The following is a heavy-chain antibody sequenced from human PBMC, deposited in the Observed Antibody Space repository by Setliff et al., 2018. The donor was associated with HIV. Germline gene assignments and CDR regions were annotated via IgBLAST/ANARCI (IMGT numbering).Heavy chain of an antibody. J-gene: IGHJ6*02. V-gene: IGHV4-61*02. CDR1: GGSISSGSYY. CDR2: IYASGNT. CDR3: ARGITEIRGLLSYYHYGLDV. D-gene: IGHD3-10*01. Sequence: SETLSLTCNVSGGSISSGSYYWNWIRQPAGKGLEWIGRIYASGNTNYNPSLKGRVTISVDTSKNQVSLILTSVTAADTAVYYCARGITEIRGLLSYYHYGLDVWGQGTSVTVSS.